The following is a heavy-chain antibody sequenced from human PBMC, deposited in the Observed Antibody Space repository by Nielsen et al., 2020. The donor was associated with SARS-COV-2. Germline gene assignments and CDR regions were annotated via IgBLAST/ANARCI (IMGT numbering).Heavy chain of an antibody. CDR2: IYHSGRT. CDR1: GGSISIGGDS. V-gene: IGHV4-30-2*01. Sequence: PQSLSPTCVLAGGSISIGGDSCSWLRQPPVNGLEWIGYIYHSGRTYYNPSPKSRVTLSVDRSKNQFSLKLRSVTAADTAVYYCARGGRITFGGADDAFDIWGQGTMVTVSS. D-gene: IGHD3-16*01. CDR3: ARGGRITFGGADDAFDI. J-gene: IGHJ3*02.